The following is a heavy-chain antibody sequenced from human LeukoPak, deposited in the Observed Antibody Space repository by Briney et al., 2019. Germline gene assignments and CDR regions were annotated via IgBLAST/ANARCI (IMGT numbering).Heavy chain of an antibody. CDR3: ARAVGPFDY. V-gene: IGHV3-33*08. D-gene: IGHD3/OR15-3a*01. CDR1: GFTVSSKY. Sequence: PGGSLRLSCAASGFTVSSKYMSWVRQAPGKGLEWVAVIWNDGSNKYYADSVKGRFTISRDNSEDTLYLQMNSLRVDDTAVYYCARAVGPFDYWGQGTLVTVSS. CDR2: IWNDGSNK. J-gene: IGHJ4*02.